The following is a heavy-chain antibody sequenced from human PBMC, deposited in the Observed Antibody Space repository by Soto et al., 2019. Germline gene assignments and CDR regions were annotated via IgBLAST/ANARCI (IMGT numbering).Heavy chain of an antibody. D-gene: IGHD3-16*01. CDR1: GGSTSSYY. Sequence: NPAETLSLSCTVSGGSTSSYYWSWIRQPPGKGLEWIGYIYYSGSTNYNPSLKSRVTISVDTSKNQFSLKLSSVTAADTAVYYCARLGGEQPHYYYYYMDVWGKGTTVTVSS. CDR2: IYYSGST. J-gene: IGHJ6*03. V-gene: IGHV4-59*08. CDR3: ARLGGEQPHYYYYYMDV.